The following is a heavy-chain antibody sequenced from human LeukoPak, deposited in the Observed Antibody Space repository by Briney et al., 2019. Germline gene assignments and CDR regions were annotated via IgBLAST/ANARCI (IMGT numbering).Heavy chain of an antibody. V-gene: IGHV3-48*01. J-gene: IGHJ6*02. CDR3: ARDSHGSGSYYSYYYCYGMDV. D-gene: IGHD3-10*01. CDR2: ISSSSSTI. Sequence: GGSLRLSCAASGFTFSSYSMNWVRQAPGKGLEWVSYISSSSSTIYYADSVKGRFTISRDNAKNSLYLQMNSLRAEDTAVYYCARDSHGSGSYYSYYYCYGMDVWGQGTTVTVSS. CDR1: GFTFSSYS.